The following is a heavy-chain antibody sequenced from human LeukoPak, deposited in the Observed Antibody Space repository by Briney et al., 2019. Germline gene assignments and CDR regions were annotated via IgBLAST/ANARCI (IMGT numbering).Heavy chain of an antibody. J-gene: IGHJ4*02. CDR3: AKARGATYGTYYFDY. CDR2: ISSVSNAI. V-gene: IGHV3-48*01. Sequence: GGSLRLSCAASGFTFGSYSMNWVRQAPGKGLEWLAYISSVSNAIYYADSVRGRFTISRDNSENTQYLQMNSLRAEDTAVYYCAKARGATYGTYYFDYWGQGTLVTVSS. D-gene: IGHD4/OR15-4a*01. CDR1: GFTFGSYS.